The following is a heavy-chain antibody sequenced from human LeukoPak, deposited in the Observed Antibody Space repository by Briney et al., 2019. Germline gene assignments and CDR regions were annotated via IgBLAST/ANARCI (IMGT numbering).Heavy chain of an antibody. D-gene: IGHD3-10*01. V-gene: IGHV3-11*01. CDR2: ISSSGSTI. CDR3: ARAPLGMVRGVTMDV. CDR1: GFTFSDYY. Sequence: GGSLRLSCAASGFTFSDYYMTRIRQAPGKGLEWISYISSSGSTIYYAGSVKGRFTISRDNAKNSLYLQMNSLRAEDTAVYYCARAPLGMVRGVTMDVWGKGTTVTVSS. J-gene: IGHJ6*03.